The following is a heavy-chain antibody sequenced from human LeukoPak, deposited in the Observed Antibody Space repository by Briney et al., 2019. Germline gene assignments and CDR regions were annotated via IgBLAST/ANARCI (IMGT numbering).Heavy chain of an antibody. CDR3: ARDLYGDYSFDY. CDR1: GFTFSSYA. CDR2: ISYDGSNK. J-gene: IGHJ4*02. V-gene: IGHV3-30-3*01. Sequence: GGSLRLSCAASGFTFSSYAMHWVRQAPGKGLEWVAVISYDGSNKYYADSVKGRFTISRDNSKNTLYLQMNSLRAEDTAVYYCARDLYGDYSFDYWGQGTLVTVST. D-gene: IGHD4-17*01.